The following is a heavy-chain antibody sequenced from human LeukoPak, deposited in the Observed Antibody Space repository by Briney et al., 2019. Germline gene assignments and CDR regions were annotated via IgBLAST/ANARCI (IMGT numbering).Heavy chain of an antibody. D-gene: IGHD7-27*01. J-gene: IGHJ4*02. CDR3: PRDPAWGPADS. CDR2: TYYRSGWYN. CDR1: GDSVSSNSAA. V-gene: IGHV6-1*01. Sequence: SQTLSLTCALSGDSVSSNSAAWGCNRQSPSRGLVWLGRTYYRSGWYNDYALSVNRRITINPDSSKNQVSLRWNSVTPGDTAVSHSPRDPAWGPADSSGQATLVTVSP.